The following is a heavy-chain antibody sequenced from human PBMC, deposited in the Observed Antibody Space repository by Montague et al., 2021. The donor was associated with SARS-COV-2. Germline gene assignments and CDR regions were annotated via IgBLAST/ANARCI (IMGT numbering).Heavy chain of an antibody. Sequence: SETLSLACAVYGESFSGFHWTWIRQPPGKGLEWIGEIDHRGSSNYNPSLKSRVTISVDTSKNQFSLRLNSVTAADTGVYYCARGHLGTTMVVVVMVGAQFDIDYWGQGRLVTVSS. CDR1: GESFSGFH. D-gene: IGHD3-22*01. V-gene: IGHV4-34*01. J-gene: IGHJ4*02. CDR2: IDHRGSS. CDR3: ARGHLGTTMVVVVMVGAQFDIDY.